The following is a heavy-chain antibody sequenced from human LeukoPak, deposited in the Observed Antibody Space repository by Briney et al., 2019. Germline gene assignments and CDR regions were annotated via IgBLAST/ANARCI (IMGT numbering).Heavy chain of an antibody. J-gene: IGHJ4*02. D-gene: IGHD5-12*01. CDR2: INPNSGGT. CDR3: ARVRRGAYSGYDYSGPYFDY. Sequence: ASVKVSCKASGGTFSSYAISWVRQAPGQGLEWMGWINPNSGGTNYAQKFQGRVTMTRDTSISTAYMELSRLRSDDTAVYYCARVRRGAYSGYDYSGPYFDYWGQGTLVTVSS. CDR1: GGTFSSYA. V-gene: IGHV1-2*02.